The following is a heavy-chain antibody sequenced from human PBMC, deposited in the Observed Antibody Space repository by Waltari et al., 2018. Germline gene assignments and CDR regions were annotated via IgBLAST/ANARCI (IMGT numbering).Heavy chain of an antibody. V-gene: IGHV3-49*03. Sequence: EVQLVESGGGLVQPGRSLRLSCTASGFTFGDYAVSWFRQAPGKGLEWVGFIRSKAYGGTTEYAASVKGRFTISRDDSKSIAYLQMNSLKTEDTAVYYCTRLLWFRELLNHGFDYWGQGTLVTVSS. CDR3: TRLLWFRELLNHGFDY. CDR1: GFTFGDYA. CDR2: IRSKAYGGTT. J-gene: IGHJ4*02. D-gene: IGHD3-10*01.